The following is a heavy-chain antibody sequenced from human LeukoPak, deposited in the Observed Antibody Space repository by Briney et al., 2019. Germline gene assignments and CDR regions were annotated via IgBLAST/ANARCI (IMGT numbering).Heavy chain of an antibody. CDR2: IYHSGST. J-gene: IGHJ5*02. CDR1: GGSISSYY. Sequence: SETLSLTCTVSGGSISSYYWSWIRQPPGKGLEWIGSIYHSGSTYYNPSLKSRVTISVDTSKNQFSLKLSSVTAADTAVYYCARVTLGVNWFDPWGQGTLVTVSS. V-gene: IGHV4-38-2*02. D-gene: IGHD3-16*01. CDR3: ARVTLGVNWFDP.